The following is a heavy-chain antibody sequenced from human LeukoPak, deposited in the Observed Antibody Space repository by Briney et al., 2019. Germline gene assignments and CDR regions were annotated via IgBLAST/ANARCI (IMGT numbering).Heavy chain of an antibody. V-gene: IGHV3-9*01. J-gene: IGHJ6*02. CDR3: AKDTYYYGSGSYPPNYYYYGMDV. D-gene: IGHD3-10*01. Sequence: GGSLRLSCAASGFTFDDYAMHWVRQAPGRGLEWVSGISWNSGSIGYADSVKGRFTISRDNAKNSLYLQMNSLRAEDTALYYCAKDTYYYGSGSYPPNYYYYGMDVWGQGTTVTVSS. CDR1: GFTFDDYA. CDR2: ISWNSGSI.